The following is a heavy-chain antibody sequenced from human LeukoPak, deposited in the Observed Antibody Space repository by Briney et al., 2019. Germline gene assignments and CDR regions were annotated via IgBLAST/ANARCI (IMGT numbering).Heavy chain of an antibody. Sequence: PSETLSLTCTVSGGSISSSSYYWGWIRQPPGKGLEWIGSIYYSGSTYYNPSLKSRVTISVDTSKIQFSLKLSSVTAADTAVYYCARLAAAGTEGWFDPWGQGTLVTVSS. V-gene: IGHV4-39*01. CDR1: GGSISSSSYY. CDR3: ARLAAAGTEGWFDP. D-gene: IGHD6-13*01. CDR2: IYYSGST. J-gene: IGHJ5*02.